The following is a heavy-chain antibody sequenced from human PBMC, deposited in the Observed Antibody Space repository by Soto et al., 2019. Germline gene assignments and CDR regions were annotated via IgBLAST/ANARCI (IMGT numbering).Heavy chain of an antibody. V-gene: IGHV4-31*03. CDR1: GGSISSGGYY. J-gene: IGHJ5*02. Sequence: PSETLSLTCTVSGGSISSGGYYWSWIRHHPGNGLEWIGYVYYIGSTCYNPSLKSRVTISVDTSKNQFSLKLSSVTAADTAVYYCARWNAPSHCSSTSCYGWFDPWGQGPMITFSS. CDR3: ARWNAPSHCSSTSCYGWFDP. CDR2: VYYIGST. D-gene: IGHD2-2*01.